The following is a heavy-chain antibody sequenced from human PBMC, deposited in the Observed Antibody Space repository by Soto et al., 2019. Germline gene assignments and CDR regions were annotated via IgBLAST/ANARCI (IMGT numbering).Heavy chain of an antibody. V-gene: IGHV1-3*01. CDR1: GYTLSNYA. CDR3: ARDYYDSSGSLFDY. J-gene: IGHJ4*02. CDR2: INAGNGDI. Sequence: SSVKVSCKAPGYTLSNYAMHWVRQAPGQRLEWMGWINAGNGDIKYSQKFQGRVSITRDTSANTAYMGLSSLRFEDTAVYYCARDYYDSSGSLFDYWGQGTLVNVSS. D-gene: IGHD3-22*01.